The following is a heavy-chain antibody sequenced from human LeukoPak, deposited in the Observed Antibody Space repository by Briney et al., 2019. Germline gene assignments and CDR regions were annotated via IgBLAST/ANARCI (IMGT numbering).Heavy chain of an antibody. Sequence: PGGSLRFSCAASGFTVSTNCMTWVRQAQGKGLEWVSTIYSGGTTYYADSVMGRFTISRHNSRNTLYLQMNSLRAEDTAVYYCARVDTVMAYYFDLWGQGTLVTVSS. D-gene: IGHD5-18*01. V-gene: IGHV3-53*04. CDR3: ARVDTVMAYYFDL. CDR1: GFTVSTNC. J-gene: IGHJ4*02. CDR2: IYSGGTT.